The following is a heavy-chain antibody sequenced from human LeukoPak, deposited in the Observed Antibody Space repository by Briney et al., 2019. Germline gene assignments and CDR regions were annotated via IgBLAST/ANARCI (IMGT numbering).Heavy chain of an antibody. V-gene: IGHV3-11*01. CDR2: ISSSGSTI. J-gene: IGHJ6*04. CDR1: GFTFSDYY. Sequence: PGGSLRLSCAASGFTFSDYYMSWIRQAPGKGLEWVSYISSSGSTIYYADSVKGRSTISRDNAKNSLYLQMNSLRAEDTAVYYCARVRWAAQEMDVWGKGTTVTVSS. D-gene: IGHD5-24*01. CDR3: ARVRWAAQEMDV.